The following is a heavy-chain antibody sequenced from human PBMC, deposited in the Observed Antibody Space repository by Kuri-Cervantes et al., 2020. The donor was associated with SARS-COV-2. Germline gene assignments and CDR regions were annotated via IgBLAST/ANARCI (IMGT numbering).Heavy chain of an antibody. V-gene: IGHV4-34*01. J-gene: IGHJ6*02. CDR2: INHSGST. CDR1: GGSFSGYY. D-gene: IGHD3-22*01. CDR3: AREYYYDSSGYYYTRYYYYYGMDV. Sequence: SETLSLTCAVYGGSFSGYYWSWIRQPPGKGLEWIGEINHSGSTNYNPPLKSRVTISVDTSKNQFSLKLSSVTAADTAVYYCAREYYYDSSGYYYTRYYYYYGMDVWGQGTTVTVSS.